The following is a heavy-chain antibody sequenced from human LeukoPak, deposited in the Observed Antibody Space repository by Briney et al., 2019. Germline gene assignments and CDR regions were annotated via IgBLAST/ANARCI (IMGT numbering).Heavy chain of an antibody. Sequence: GGSLRLSCAASGFTFSSYAMHCVRQAPGKGLEWVAVISYDGSNKYYADSVKGRFTISRDNSKNTLYLQMNSLRAEDTAVYYCARDRRMVRGVIIKGFDYWGQGTLVTVSS. D-gene: IGHD3-10*01. CDR2: ISYDGSNK. CDR1: GFTFSSYA. V-gene: IGHV3-30*04. CDR3: ARDRRMVRGVIIKGFDY. J-gene: IGHJ4*02.